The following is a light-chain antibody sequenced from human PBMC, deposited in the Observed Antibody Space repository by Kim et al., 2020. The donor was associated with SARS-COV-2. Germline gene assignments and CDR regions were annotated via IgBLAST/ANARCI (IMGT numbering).Light chain of an antibody. V-gene: IGLV3-21*01. CDR1: AIGTKS. J-gene: IGLJ2*01. CDR2: YDS. Sequence: APGKTARPTSGGNAIGTKSVSGYQKSPGLAPLLVFFYDSDRPSGIPVRFSGSNSGNTATLTISGVEGGEEADYFCQLWDRSSDQWIFGGGTKLTVL. CDR3: QLWDRSSDQWI.